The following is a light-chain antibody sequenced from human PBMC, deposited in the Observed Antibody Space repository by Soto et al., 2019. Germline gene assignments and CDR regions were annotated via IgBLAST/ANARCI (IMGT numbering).Light chain of an antibody. V-gene: IGKV1-5*03. CDR1: QSISNW. Sequence: DIQMTQSPSSLSASVGDRVTITCRASQSISNWLAWHQQKPGKVPKILIYKASSLESGVPSRFSGSGSGTNFTLSLNSLQPEDFATYYCQQGYSNPWTFGQGTKVDIK. CDR2: KAS. CDR3: QQGYSNPWT. J-gene: IGKJ1*01.